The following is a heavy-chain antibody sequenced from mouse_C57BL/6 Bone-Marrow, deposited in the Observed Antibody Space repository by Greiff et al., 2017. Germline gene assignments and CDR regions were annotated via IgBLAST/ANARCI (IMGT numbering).Heavy chain of an antibody. V-gene: IGHV5-17*01. CDR3: ARGYYSNYGGYAMDY. J-gene: IGHJ4*01. D-gene: IGHD2-5*01. Sequence: EVKLLESGGGLVKPGGSLKLSCAASGFTFSDYGMHWVRQAPEKGLEWVAYISRGSSTIDYADTVKGRFTISRDNAKNTLFLQMTSLRSEDTAMYYCARGYYSNYGGYAMDYWGQGTSVTVSS. CDR1: GFTFSDYG. CDR2: ISRGSSTI.